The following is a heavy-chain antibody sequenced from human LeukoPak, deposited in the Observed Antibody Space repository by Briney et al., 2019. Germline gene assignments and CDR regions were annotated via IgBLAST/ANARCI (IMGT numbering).Heavy chain of an antibody. CDR3: ARDSRGWFGELSLDY. J-gene: IGHJ4*02. CDR2: IYTSGSI. V-gene: IGHV4-4*07. CDR1: GGSISSYY. D-gene: IGHD3-10*01. Sequence: SETLSLTCTVSGGSISSYYWSWIRQPAGKGLEWIGRIYTSGSITYNPSLKSRVSMSVDTSKNQFSLKLSSVTAADTAVYYCARDSRGWFGELSLDYWGQGTLVTVSS.